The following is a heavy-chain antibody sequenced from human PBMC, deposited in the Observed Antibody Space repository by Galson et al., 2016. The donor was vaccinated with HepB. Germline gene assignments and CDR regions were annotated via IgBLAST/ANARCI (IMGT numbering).Heavy chain of an antibody. CDR2: IHLAGRDI. CDR1: GFTFSKYA. D-gene: IGHD2-21*01. J-gene: IGHJ4*02. CDR3: TKHRVRTHDY. Sequence: SLRLSCAASGFTFSKYALSWVRQAPGKGLEWISAIHLAGRDIYYSDSVRGRFTISRDDSNNMLYLQMNNLRDEDTAVYYCTKHRVRTHDYWGQGTLVTVSS. V-gene: IGHV3-23*01.